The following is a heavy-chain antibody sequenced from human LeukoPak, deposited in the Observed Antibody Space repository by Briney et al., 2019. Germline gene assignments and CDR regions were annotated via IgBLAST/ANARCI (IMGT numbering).Heavy chain of an antibody. Sequence: HPGGSLRLSCAASEFTFSSYWMSWVRQAPGKGLEWVANIKQDGSEEYYVDSVKGRFTISRDNAKNSLYLQMNSLRAEDTAVYYCARMPRGPDVWGKGTTVTVSS. D-gene: IGHD2-2*01. CDR1: EFTFSSYW. CDR2: IKQDGSEE. J-gene: IGHJ6*04. CDR3: ARMPRGPDV. V-gene: IGHV3-7*01.